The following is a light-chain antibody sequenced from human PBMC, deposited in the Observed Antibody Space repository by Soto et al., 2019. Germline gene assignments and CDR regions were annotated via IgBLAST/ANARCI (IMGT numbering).Light chain of an antibody. CDR3: SSYTSSSTLSG. V-gene: IGLV2-14*01. Sequence: QSVLTQPASVSGSPGQSITTSCTGTSSDVGGYNYVCWYKQHPGKAPQLMIYEVTNRPSGVSDRFSGSKSGNTASLTISGLQAEDEADYYCSSYTSSSTLSGFGTGTKVTV. J-gene: IGLJ1*01. CDR1: SSDVGGYNY. CDR2: EVT.